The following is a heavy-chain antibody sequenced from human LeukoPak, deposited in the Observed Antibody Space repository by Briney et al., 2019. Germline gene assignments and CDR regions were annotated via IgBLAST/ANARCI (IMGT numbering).Heavy chain of an antibody. CDR2: ISGGGVTT. J-gene: IGHJ5*02. V-gene: IGHV3-23*01. CDR1: GFTFSSYA. Sequence: GGSLRLSCVASGFTFSSYAMSWVRQAPGKGLEWVSTISGGGVTTYYADSVKGRLTISRDNSKNTVSLQMNSLRDDDTAVYFCARESPVAAVGRSWFDPWGQGTLVTVSS. CDR3: ARESPVAAVGRSWFDP. D-gene: IGHD6-13*01.